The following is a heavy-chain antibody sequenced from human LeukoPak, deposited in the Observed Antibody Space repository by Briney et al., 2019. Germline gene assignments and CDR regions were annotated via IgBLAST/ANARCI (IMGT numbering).Heavy chain of an antibody. D-gene: IGHD3-22*01. V-gene: IGHV4-61*01. J-gene: IGHJ4*02. CDR3: ARGADSSGYYSIFYFDY. CDR2: IYYSGST. CDR1: GGSVSSGSYY. Sequence: SETLSLTCTVSGGSVSSGSYYWSWIRQPPGKGLEWIGYIYYSGSTNYNPSLKSRVTISADTSKNQFSLKLSSVTAADTAVYYCARGADSSGYYSIFYFDYWGQGTLVTVSS.